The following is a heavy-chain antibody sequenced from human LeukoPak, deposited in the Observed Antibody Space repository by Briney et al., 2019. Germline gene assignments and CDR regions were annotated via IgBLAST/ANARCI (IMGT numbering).Heavy chain of an antibody. J-gene: IGHJ4*02. V-gene: IGHV1-2*02. CDR1: GYTFTGYY. Sequence: ASVKVSCKASGYTFTGYYMHWVRQAPGQGLECMGWINPNSGGTNYAQKFQGRVTMTRDTPISTAYMELSRLRSDDTAVYYCARDADIVVVPAALFGYWGQGTLVTVSS. CDR2: INPNSGGT. CDR3: ARDADIVVVPAALFGY. D-gene: IGHD2-2*01.